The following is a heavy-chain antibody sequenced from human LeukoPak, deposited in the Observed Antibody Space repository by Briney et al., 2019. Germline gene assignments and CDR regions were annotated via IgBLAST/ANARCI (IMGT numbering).Heavy chain of an antibody. V-gene: IGHV1-2*02. D-gene: IGHD3-22*01. CDR2: INAYNGGT. J-gene: IGHJ4*02. CDR3: ARVTQTDYDFDY. CDR1: GYTFSDYY. Sequence: ASVKVSCKASGYTFSDYYIHWVRQAPGRGPEWMGWINAYNGGTKYAQKFQGRVTMTSDTSITTVYMQLSRLGSVDTAVYYCARVTQTDYDFDYWGQGTLVTVSS.